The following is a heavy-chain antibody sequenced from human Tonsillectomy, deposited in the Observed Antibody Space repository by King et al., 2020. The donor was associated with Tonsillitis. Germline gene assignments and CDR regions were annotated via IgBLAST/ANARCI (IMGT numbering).Heavy chain of an antibody. CDR2: ISYDGSDK. CDR3: VRATRGYSYALDF. D-gene: IGHD5-18*01. V-gene: IGHV3-30-3*01. CDR1: GFTFRSYA. Sequence: VQLVESGGGVVPPGRSLRLSCAASGFTFRSYAMHWVRQAPGKGLEWVAVISYDGSDKYYADSVKGRFTISRDNSKNTLYLQMNSLRGEDTAVYYCVRATRGYSYALDFWGQGTQVTVSS. J-gene: IGHJ4*02.